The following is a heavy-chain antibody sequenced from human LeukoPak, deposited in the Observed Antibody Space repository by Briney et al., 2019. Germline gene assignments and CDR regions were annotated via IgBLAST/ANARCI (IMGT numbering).Heavy chain of an antibody. J-gene: IGHJ4*02. V-gene: IGHV3-48*03. D-gene: IGHD3-10*01. CDR1: GFTFSGYE. CDR2: ISNSGSTV. CDR3: ARDKGSGSYYPFDY. Sequence: GGSLRLSCAASGFTFSGYEMNWVRQAPGKGLEWISYISNSGSTVYYADSVKGRFTISRDNAKNTLFLQLNSLRAEDTAVYYCARDKGSGSYYPFDYWGQGTLVTVSS.